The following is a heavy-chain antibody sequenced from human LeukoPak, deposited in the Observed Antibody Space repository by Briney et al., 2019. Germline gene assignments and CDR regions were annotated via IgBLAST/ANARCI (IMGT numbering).Heavy chain of an antibody. CDR3: ARGQNYDFWSGYSFDY. CDR2: IYTSGNI. CDR1: GDSITSYY. V-gene: IGHV4-4*07. J-gene: IGHJ4*02. D-gene: IGHD3-3*01. Sequence: SETLSLTCTVSGDSITSYYWSRIRQPAGKGLEWIGRIYTSGNINYNPSLKSRVTISVDTSKNQFSLNLSSVTAADTAVYYCARGQNYDFWSGYSFDYWGQGTLVTVSS.